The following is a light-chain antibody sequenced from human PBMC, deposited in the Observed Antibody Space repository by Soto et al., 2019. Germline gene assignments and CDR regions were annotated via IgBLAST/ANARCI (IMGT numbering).Light chain of an antibody. V-gene: IGKV1-5*01. CDR3: QQYNSYPWT. Sequence: DNQMTQSPSTLSASVGDRVTITCRASQSISNWLAWYQQKPGKAPKLLIYDASSLESVVPSRFSGSGSGTEFTLTISSLQPDDFATYYCQQYNSYPWTFGQGTKVEIK. CDR2: DAS. CDR1: QSISNW. J-gene: IGKJ1*01.